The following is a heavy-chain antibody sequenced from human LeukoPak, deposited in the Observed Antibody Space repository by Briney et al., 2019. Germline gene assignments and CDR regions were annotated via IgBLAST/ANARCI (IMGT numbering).Heavy chain of an antibody. D-gene: IGHD6-6*01. CDR1: GFTFSSYA. V-gene: IGHV3-23*01. J-gene: IGHJ4*02. Sequence: GGSLRLSCAASGFTFSSYAMSWVRQAPGKGLEWVSAISGSGGSTYYADSVKGRFTISRDNSKNTLYLQMNSLRAEDTAVYYCARSWRIAARPFMSEPDYWGQGTLVTVSS. CDR2: ISGSGGST. CDR3: ARSWRIAARPFMSEPDY.